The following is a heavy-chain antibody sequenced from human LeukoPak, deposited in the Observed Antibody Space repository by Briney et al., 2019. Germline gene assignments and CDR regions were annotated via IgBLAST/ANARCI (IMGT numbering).Heavy chain of an antibody. V-gene: IGHV3-23*01. CDR3: AKTKPYGTTWYGGID. Sequence: AGGSLRLSCAASGFTFSSYAMSWVRQAPGKGLEWVSAIRESGGSTHYADSVKGRFTISRDNSKNTLYLQMNSLRAEDTAVYYCAKTKPYGTTWYGGIDWGQGALVTVSS. CDR1: GFTFSSYA. D-gene: IGHD6-13*01. J-gene: IGHJ4*02. CDR2: IRESGGST.